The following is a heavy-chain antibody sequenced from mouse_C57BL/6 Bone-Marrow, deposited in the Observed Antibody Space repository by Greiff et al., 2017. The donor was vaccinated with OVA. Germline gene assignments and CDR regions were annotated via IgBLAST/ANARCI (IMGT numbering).Heavy chain of an antibody. D-gene: IGHD2-2*01. CDR3: ARGDGYDGAWFAY. V-gene: IGHV1-50*01. Sequence: QVQLQQSGAELVKPGASVKLSCKASGYTFTSYWMQWVKQRPGQGLEWIGEIDPSDSYTNYNQKFKGKATLTVDTSSSTAYMQLSSLTSEDSAVYYCARGDGYDGAWFAYWGQGTLVTVSA. J-gene: IGHJ3*01. CDR1: GYTFTSYW. CDR2: IDPSDSYT.